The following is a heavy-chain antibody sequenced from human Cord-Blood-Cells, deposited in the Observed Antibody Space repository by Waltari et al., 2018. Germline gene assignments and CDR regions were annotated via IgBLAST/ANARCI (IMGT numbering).Heavy chain of an antibody. V-gene: IGHV3-30*18. CDR1: GFTFSSYG. CDR2: ISYDGSNK. Sequence: QVQLVESGGGVVQPGRSLRLSCAAPGFTFSSYGMHWVRQAPGKGLEWVAVISYDGSNKYYADSVKGRFTISRDNSKNTLYLQMNGLRAEDTAVYYCANTARGYSYGYPDYWGQGTLVTVSS. D-gene: IGHD5-18*01. J-gene: IGHJ4*02. CDR3: ANTARGYSYGYPDY.